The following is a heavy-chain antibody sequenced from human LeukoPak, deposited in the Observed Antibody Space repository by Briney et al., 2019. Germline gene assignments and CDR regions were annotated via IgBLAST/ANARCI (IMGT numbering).Heavy chain of an antibody. CDR2: ISSSSSSYSYT. CDR1: GFTFSSYS. J-gene: IGHJ4*02. D-gene: IGHD6-13*01. CDR3: ARDLKPPKASSSPYYFDY. Sequence: GGSLRLSCAASGFTFSSYSMHWVRQAPGKGLEWVSSISSSSSSYSYTYYADSVKGRFTISRDNAKNTLYLQMNSLRAEDTAVYYCARDLKPPKASSSPYYFDYWGQGTLVTVSS. V-gene: IGHV3-21*01.